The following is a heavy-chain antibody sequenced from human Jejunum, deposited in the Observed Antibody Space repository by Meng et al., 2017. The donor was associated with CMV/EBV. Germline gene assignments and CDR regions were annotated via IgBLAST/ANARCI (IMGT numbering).Heavy chain of an antibody. CDR1: GFTVTGYA. V-gene: IGHV3-30*04. J-gene: IGHJ4*02. CDR3: ARGYSNYGCLDY. D-gene: IGHD4-11*01. CDR2: ISYDGSNK. Sequence: AASGFTVTGYAMHWVRQAPGKGLGWVAVISYDGSNKYYADSVKGRFTISRDNSKNTMYLQMNSLRVEDTAVYYCARGYSNYGCLDYWGQGTLVTVSS.